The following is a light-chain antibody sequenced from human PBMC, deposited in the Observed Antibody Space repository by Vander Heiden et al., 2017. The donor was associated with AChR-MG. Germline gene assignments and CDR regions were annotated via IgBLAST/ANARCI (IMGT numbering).Light chain of an antibody. CDR3: QQRDSTPWT. V-gene: IGKV1-39*01. Sequence: DIQMTQSPSSLSASIGDRVTITCRASQSISSYLNWYQQKPGNAPKLLIYAAPSLQSGVPSRFSGSGSGTDFTLTISRLQPEDFATYYCQQRDSTPWTFGQRTRVEIK. J-gene: IGKJ1*01. CDR1: QSISSY. CDR2: AAP.